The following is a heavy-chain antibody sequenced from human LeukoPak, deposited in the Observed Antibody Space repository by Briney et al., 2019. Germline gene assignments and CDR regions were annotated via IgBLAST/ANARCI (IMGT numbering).Heavy chain of an antibody. CDR1: GYTFTSYY. D-gene: IGHD6-13*01. CDR3: ATDPGRYQQLVRRRGWVY. J-gene: IGHJ4*02. Sequence: VASVKVSCKASGYTFTSYYMHWVRQAPGQGLEWMGIINPSGGSTSYAQKFQGRVTMTEDTSTDTAYMELSSLRSEDTAVHYCATDPGRYQQLVRRRGWVYWGQGTLVTVSS. V-gene: IGHV1-46*01. CDR2: INPSGGST.